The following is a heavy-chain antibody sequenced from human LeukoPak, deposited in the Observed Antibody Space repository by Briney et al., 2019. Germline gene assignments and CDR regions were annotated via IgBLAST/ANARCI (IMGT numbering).Heavy chain of an antibody. D-gene: IGHD1-14*01. CDR1: GFTFGGYG. V-gene: IGHV3-33*01. CDR2: IAYDGSRA. J-gene: IGHJ4*02. CDR3: TRYNNDHFDY. Sequence: GGSLRLSCAGSGFTFGGYGMHWFRQTPVKGLEWVAVIAYDGSRAFYADSVKGRFTISRDNSKNTMSVQVDDLRAEDTAVYYCTRYNNDHFDYWGQGTLVTVSS.